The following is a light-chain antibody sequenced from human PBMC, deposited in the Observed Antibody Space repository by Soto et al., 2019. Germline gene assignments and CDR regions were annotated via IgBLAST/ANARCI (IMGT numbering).Light chain of an antibody. CDR3: QQYYDTPPYT. Sequence: DIVMTQSPDSLAVSLGERATINCKSSQSVLYSSNNKNYLAWYQQKPGQPPKLLIYWASTRESGVPDRFSGSGSGTDFTLTISSLQAEDVAAYYCQQYYDTPPYTFGQGTKLEIK. V-gene: IGKV4-1*01. J-gene: IGKJ2*01. CDR1: QSVLYSSNNKNY. CDR2: WAS.